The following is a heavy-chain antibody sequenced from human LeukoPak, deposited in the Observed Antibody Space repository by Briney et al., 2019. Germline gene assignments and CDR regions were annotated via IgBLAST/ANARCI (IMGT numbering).Heavy chain of an antibody. D-gene: IGHD3-22*01. CDR2: ISAYNSNT. CDR3: ARTEGITMIVVDFDY. V-gene: IGHV1-18*01. Sequence: ASVKVSCKASGYTFTSYGISWVRQAPGQGLEWMGWISAYNSNTNYAQKLQGRVTMTTDTSTSTAYMELRSLRSDDTAVYYCARTEGITMIVVDFDYWGQGTLVTVSS. J-gene: IGHJ4*02. CDR1: GYTFTSYG.